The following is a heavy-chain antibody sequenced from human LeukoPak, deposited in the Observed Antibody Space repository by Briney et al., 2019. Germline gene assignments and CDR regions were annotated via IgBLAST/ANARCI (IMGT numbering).Heavy chain of an antibody. CDR2: INHSGST. V-gene: IGHV4-34*01. Sequence: SETLSLTCAVYGGSFSGYYWSWIRQPPGKGLEWIGEINHSGSTNYNPSLKSRVTISVDTSKNQFSLKLSSVTAADTAVYYCARAAAGTGRYFDYWGQGTLVTVSS. CDR1: GGSFSGYY. J-gene: IGHJ4*02. CDR3: ARAAAGTGRYFDY. D-gene: IGHD6-13*01.